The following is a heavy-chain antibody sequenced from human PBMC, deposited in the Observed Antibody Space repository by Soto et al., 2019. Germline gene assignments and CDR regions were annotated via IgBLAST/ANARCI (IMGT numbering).Heavy chain of an antibody. CDR3: TRDRSGVVTWSYYYYGMDV. D-gene: IGHD3-3*01. J-gene: IGHJ6*02. Sequence: GGSLRLSCTASGFTFGDYAMSWVRQAPGKGLEWVGFIRSKAYGGTTEYAASVKGRFTISRDDSKSIAYLQMNSLKTEDTAVYYCTRDRSGVVTWSYYYYGMDVWCQGTTVTVSS. V-gene: IGHV3-49*04. CDR1: GFTFGDYA. CDR2: IRSKAYGGTT.